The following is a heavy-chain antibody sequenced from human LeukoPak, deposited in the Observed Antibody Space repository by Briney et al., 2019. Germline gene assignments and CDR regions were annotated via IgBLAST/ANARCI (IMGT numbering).Heavy chain of an antibody. D-gene: IGHD3-9*01. CDR3: ARDGILGYDFDY. CDR2: IKQDGSEK. V-gene: IGHV3-7*01. Sequence: GGSLRLSCGASGFTFRSYWMSWVRQAPWKGLEWVANIKQDGSEKYYVESVKGRFTISRDNAKNSLYLHMNSLRAEDTAVYYCARDGILGYDFDYRGQGTLVTVSS. J-gene: IGHJ4*02. CDR1: GFTFRSYW.